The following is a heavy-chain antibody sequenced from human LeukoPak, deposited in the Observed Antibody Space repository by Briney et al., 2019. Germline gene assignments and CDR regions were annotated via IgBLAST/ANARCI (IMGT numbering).Heavy chain of an antibody. CDR3: ARGRELLPVYYYYMDV. D-gene: IGHD1-26*01. V-gene: IGHV4-34*01. J-gene: IGHJ6*03. CDR1: GGSFSGYY. Sequence: SETLSLTCAVYGGSFSGYYWTWIRQTPEKGLEWIGEMNPSGSTSYNPSLKSRVTISVDTSKNQFSLKLSSVTAADTAVYYCARGRELLPVYYYYMDVWGKGTTVTVSS. CDR2: MNPSGST.